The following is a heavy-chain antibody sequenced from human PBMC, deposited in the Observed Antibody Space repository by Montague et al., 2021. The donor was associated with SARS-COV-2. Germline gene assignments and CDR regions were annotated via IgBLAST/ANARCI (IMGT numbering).Heavy chain of an antibody. V-gene: IGHV2-70*11. D-gene: IGHD1-26*01. CDR3: ARSGQPAGNYAPSGYYGLDV. CDR2: IDWDDDK. J-gene: IGHJ6*02. Sequence: PALVKPTQTLTLTCTFSGFSLTTSAMGVRWIRQPPGKAPEWLARIDWDDDKHYNASLKTRLTISKDTSKNHVGLTMTNMDPVDTGTYYCARSGQPAGNYAPSGYYGLDVWGRGTTVIVSS. CDR1: GFSLTTSAMG.